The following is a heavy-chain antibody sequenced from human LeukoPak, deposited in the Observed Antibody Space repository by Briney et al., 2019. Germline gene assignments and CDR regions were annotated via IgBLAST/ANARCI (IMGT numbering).Heavy chain of an antibody. CDR3: ARDGQLAAAGEYFDY. V-gene: IGHV1/OR15-1*02. Sequence: ASVKVSCKASGYIFTDYYMHWVRQAPGQELGWMGRINPNSGGTNYAQKFQGRVTMTRDTSISTAYTELSSLRSEDTAVYYCARDGQLAAAGEYFDYWGQGTLVTVSS. D-gene: IGHD6-13*01. CDR1: GYIFTDYY. CDR2: INPNSGGT. J-gene: IGHJ4*02.